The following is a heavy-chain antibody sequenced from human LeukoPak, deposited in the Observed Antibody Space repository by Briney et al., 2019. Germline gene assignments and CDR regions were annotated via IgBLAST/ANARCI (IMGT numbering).Heavy chain of an antibody. V-gene: IGHV4-34*01. CDR3: ASDGGVGNNAVDI. CDR1: GGSFSGYY. J-gene: IGHJ3*02. D-gene: IGHD4-23*01. CDR2: INHSGST. Sequence: SETLSLTCAVYGGSFSGYYLSWIRQPPGKGLEWIGEINHSGSTNYNPSLKSRVTISVDTSKNQFSLKLSSVTAADTAVYYCASDGGVGNNAVDIWGQGTMVTVSS.